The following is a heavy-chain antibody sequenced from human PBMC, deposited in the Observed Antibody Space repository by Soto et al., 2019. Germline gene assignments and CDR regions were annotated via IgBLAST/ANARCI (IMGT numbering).Heavy chain of an antibody. D-gene: IGHD3-3*01. CDR3: ARERPAYDFWSGYWGGGGEGMDV. CDR1: GFTFSDYY. CDR2: ISSSGSTI. J-gene: IGHJ6*02. Sequence: LRLSCAASGFTFSDYYMSWIRQAPGKGLEWVSYISSSGSTIYYADSVKGRFTISRDNAKNSLYLQMNSLRAEDTAVYYCARERPAYDFWSGYWGGGGEGMDVWGQGTTVTVS. V-gene: IGHV3-11*01.